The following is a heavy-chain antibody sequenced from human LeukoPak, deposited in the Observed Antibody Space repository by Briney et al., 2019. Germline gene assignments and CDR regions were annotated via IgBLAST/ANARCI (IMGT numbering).Heavy chain of an antibody. D-gene: IGHD4-23*01. Sequence: SQTLSLTCTVSGGSISSGGYYWSWIRQPPGKGLEWIGYIYHSGSTYYNPSLKSRVTISVDRSKNQFSLKLSSVTAADTAVYYCARQIDYGGKIDYWGQGTLVTVSS. CDR2: IYHSGST. V-gene: IGHV4-30-2*01. J-gene: IGHJ4*02. CDR3: ARQIDYGGKIDY. CDR1: GGSISSGGYY.